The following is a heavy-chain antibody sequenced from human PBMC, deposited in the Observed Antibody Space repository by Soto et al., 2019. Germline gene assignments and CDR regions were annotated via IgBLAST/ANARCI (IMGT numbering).Heavy chain of an antibody. CDR1: GGTISSDY. D-gene: IGHD6-6*01. J-gene: IGHJ5*02. Sequence: QVQLQESGPGLVKPSETLSLTCTFSGGTISSDYWSWIRQPPGKGLEWIGYIYYSGSTNYNTSLKSRVTISVYTSQNQFSLNLTAVTVADTAVYYCARSHVSSSYWFDPWGQGILVSVSS. CDR2: IYYSGST. V-gene: IGHV4-59*01. CDR3: ARSHVSSSYWFDP.